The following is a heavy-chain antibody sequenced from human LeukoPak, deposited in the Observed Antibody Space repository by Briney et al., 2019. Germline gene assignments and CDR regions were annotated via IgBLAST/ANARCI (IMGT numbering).Heavy chain of an antibody. CDR3: ARGYDFWSVGEFDY. Sequence: SETLSLTCTVSGGSISSSSYYWGWIRQPPGKGLEWIGSIYYSGSTYYNPSLKSRVTISVDTSKNQFSLKLSSVTAADTAVYYCARGYDFWSVGEFDYWGQGTLVTVSS. J-gene: IGHJ4*02. D-gene: IGHD3-3*01. CDR1: GGSISSSSYY. CDR2: IYYSGST. V-gene: IGHV4-39*07.